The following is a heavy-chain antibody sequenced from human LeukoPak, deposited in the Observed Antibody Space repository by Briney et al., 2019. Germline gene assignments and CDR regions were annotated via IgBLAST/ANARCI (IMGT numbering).Heavy chain of an antibody. D-gene: IGHD2-21*01. J-gene: IGHJ6*03. Sequence: PSETLSLTCTVSGGFINSYYWSWIRQPAGKGLEWIGRVYTSGITNYNPSLKSRITMSVDTSKKQFSLKLTSVTAADTAVYYCARHNGCDRGYYYYMDVWGKGTTVSVSS. CDR3: ARHNGCDRGYYYYMDV. V-gene: IGHV4-4*07. CDR1: GGFINSYY. CDR2: VYTSGIT.